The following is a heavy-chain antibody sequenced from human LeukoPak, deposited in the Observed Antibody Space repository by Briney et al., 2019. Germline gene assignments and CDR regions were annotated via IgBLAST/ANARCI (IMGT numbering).Heavy chain of an antibody. Sequence: SETRSLTCNVASGSISSYYWSWIRQPQGKGLEWIGYIYYSGSTNYNPSLKSLVTISVDTSKNQFSLKLRSVTAADTAVYYCARDSYGGRYWGQGTLVTVSS. D-gene: IGHD4-23*01. J-gene: IGHJ4*02. CDR1: SGSISSYY. CDR2: IYYSGST. CDR3: ARDSYGGRY. V-gene: IGHV4-59*01.